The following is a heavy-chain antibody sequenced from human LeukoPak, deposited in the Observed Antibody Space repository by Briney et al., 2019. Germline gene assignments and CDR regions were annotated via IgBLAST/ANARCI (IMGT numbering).Heavy chain of an antibody. D-gene: IGHD6-19*01. Sequence: PGGSLRLSCAASGFTFNTYTMSWVRQAPGKGLEWVSTFSGTSSTSYADAVKGRVAISRDNSKNTLYLQLNSLRAEDTAVYYCAKLKQWQPQRYFFEYWGQGALVTVAS. V-gene: IGHV3-23*01. CDR1: GFTFNTYT. CDR2: FSGTSST. J-gene: IGHJ4*02. CDR3: AKLKQWQPQRYFFEY.